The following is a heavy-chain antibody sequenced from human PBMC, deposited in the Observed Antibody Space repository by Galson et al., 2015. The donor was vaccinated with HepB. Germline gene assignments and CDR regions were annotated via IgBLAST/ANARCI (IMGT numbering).Heavy chain of an antibody. Sequence: SLRLSCAASGFTFSSYAMRWVRQAPGKGLEWVSAISGSGGSTYYADSVKGRFTISRDNSKNTLYLQMNSLRAEDTAVYYCANSMGGRSGSHLLVDYWGQGTLVTVSS. CDR1: GFTFSSYA. D-gene: IGHD3-10*01. CDR2: ISGSGGST. J-gene: IGHJ4*02. CDR3: ANSMGGRSGSHLLVDY. V-gene: IGHV3-23*01.